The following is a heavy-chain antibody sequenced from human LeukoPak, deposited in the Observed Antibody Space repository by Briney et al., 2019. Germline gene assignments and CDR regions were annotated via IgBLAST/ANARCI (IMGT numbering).Heavy chain of an antibody. J-gene: IGHJ4*02. CDR2: VYHSGST. D-gene: IGHD1-14*01. CDR1: GFSITSGFY. V-gene: IGHV4-38-2*02. CDR3: ATDSDVRRFFH. Sequence: SETLSLTCTVSGFSITSGFYWGWIRQSPGKGLEWIGTVYHSGSTYYNPSLKSRVTISVDTSKNQFSLKVNSVTAADAAIYYCATDSDVRRFFHWGQGTLVTVSS.